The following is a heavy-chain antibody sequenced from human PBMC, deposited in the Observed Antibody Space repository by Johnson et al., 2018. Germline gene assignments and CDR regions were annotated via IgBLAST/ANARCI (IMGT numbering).Heavy chain of an antibody. CDR1: GFAFSRYA. CDR2: ISYDGGNK. V-gene: IGHV3-30-3*01. J-gene: IGHJ6*04. D-gene: IGHD4-17*01. Sequence: QVQLVQSGGGVVQPGRSLRLSCAASGFAFSRYAMQWVRQAPGKGLEWVAAISYDGGNKFYSDSMKGRFTISRDNSNNTLYLQINSLRVEDTALYYWARGRPDYVIHMDGWGKGTTVTVSS. CDR3: ARGRPDYVIHMDG.